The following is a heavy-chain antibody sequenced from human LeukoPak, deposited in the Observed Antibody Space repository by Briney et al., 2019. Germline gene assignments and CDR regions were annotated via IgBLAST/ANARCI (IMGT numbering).Heavy chain of an antibody. CDR3: TRDSSWYDWFYDY. D-gene: IGHD5-12*01. CDR1: GGSINNDNYY. J-gene: IGHJ4*02. Sequence: PSETLSLTCTVSGGSINNDNYYRSWIRQPAGKGLEWIGRISTSGSTNYNPSLKSRVTMSVETSKNQFSLKLSSVTAADTAVYYCTRDSSWYDWFYDYWGQGTLVTVSS. CDR2: ISTSGST. V-gene: IGHV4-61*02.